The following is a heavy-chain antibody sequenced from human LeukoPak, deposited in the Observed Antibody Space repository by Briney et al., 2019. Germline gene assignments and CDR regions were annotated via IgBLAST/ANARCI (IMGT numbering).Heavy chain of an antibody. V-gene: IGHV1-69*04. CDR2: IIPILGIA. Sequence: SVKVSCKASGGTFSSYAISWVRQAPGQGLEWMGRIIPILGIANYAQKFQDRVTITADKSTSTAYMELSRLRSEDTAVYYCARDLLTGYTSYYYYYGMDVWGQGTTVTVSS. CDR1: GGTFSSYA. J-gene: IGHJ6*02. CDR3: ARDLLTGYTSYYYYYGMDV. D-gene: IGHD3-9*01.